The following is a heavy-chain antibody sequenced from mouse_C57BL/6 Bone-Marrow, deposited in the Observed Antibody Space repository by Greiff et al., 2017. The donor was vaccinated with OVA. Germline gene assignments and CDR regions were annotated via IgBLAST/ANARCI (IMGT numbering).Heavy chain of an antibody. J-gene: IGHJ3*01. Sequence: EVQLQQSGPELVKPGASVKISCKASGYSFTGYYMNWVKQSPEKSLEWIGEINPSTGGTTYNQKFKAKATLTVDKSSSTAYMQLKSLTSEDSAVDDCARGGTGPFAYWGQGTLVTVSA. D-gene: IGHD4-1*01. CDR2: INPSTGGT. CDR3: ARGGTGPFAY. V-gene: IGHV1-42*01. CDR1: GYSFTGYY.